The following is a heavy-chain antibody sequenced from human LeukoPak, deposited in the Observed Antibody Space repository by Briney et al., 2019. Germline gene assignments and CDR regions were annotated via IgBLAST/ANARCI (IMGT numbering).Heavy chain of an antibody. CDR1: GGSISSSSYY. J-gene: IGHJ4*02. V-gene: IGHV4-39*07. Sequence: PSETLSLTCTVSGGSISSSSYYWGWIRQSPGKGLEWIGSIYYSGSTFYNPSLKSRVTISVDTSKNQFSLKLSSVTAADTAVYYCATTDGYNYGFDYWGQGTLVTVSS. D-gene: IGHD5-24*01. CDR2: IYYSGST. CDR3: ATTDGYNYGFDY.